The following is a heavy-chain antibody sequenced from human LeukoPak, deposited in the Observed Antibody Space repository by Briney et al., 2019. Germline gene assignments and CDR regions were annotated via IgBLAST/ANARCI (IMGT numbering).Heavy chain of an antibody. V-gene: IGHV4-4*02. Sequence: ASETLSLTCAVSGGSISSNNWWSWVRQPPGEGLEWIGEVFHSGSTNYNPSLKSRVTISVEKSKNQFSLRLSSVTAADTAVYYCARDGGTGGPDYWGQGTLVTVSS. D-gene: IGHD3-10*01. CDR1: GGSISSNNW. CDR2: VFHSGST. CDR3: ARDGGTGGPDY. J-gene: IGHJ4*02.